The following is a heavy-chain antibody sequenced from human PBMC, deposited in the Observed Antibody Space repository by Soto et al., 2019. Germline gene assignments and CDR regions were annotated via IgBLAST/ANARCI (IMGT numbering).Heavy chain of an antibody. CDR2: IYYSGST. Sequence: SETLSLTCTVSGGSISSYYWSWIRQPPGKGLEWIGYIYYSGSTNYNPSLKSRVTISVDTSKNQFSLKLSSVTAVDTAVYYCASQFHYYGSGRYYYMDVWGKGTTVTVSS. J-gene: IGHJ6*03. D-gene: IGHD3-10*01. CDR1: GGSISSYY. V-gene: IGHV4-59*08. CDR3: ASQFHYYGSGRYYYMDV.